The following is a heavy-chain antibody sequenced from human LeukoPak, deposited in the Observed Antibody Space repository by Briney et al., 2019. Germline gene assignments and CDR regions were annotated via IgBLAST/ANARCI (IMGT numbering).Heavy chain of an antibody. CDR3: ARAHCGGDCYSPDAFDI. D-gene: IGHD2-21*02. V-gene: IGHV4-31*03. CDR2: IYYSGST. CDR1: GGSISSGGYY. J-gene: IGHJ3*02. Sequence: PSETLSFTCTVSGGSISSGGYYWSWIRQRPGKGLEWIGYIYYSGSTYYNPSLKSRVTISVDTSKNQSSLKLSSVTAADTAVYYCARAHCGGDCYSPDAFDIWGQGTMVTVSS.